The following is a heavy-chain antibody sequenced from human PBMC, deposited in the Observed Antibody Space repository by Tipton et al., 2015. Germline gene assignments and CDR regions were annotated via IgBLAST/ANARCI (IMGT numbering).Heavy chain of an antibody. V-gene: IGHV5-51*01. Sequence: QLVQSGAEVKKPGESLKISCKGSGYSFTSYCIGWVRQMPGKGLEWMGIIYPGDSDTRYSPSFQGQVTISADKSISTAYLQWSSLKASDTAVYYCARRLPYFEWSKVYYFDYWGQGSPVTVSP. J-gene: IGHJ4*02. CDR2: IYPGDSDT. CDR1: GYSFTSYC. CDR3: ARRLPYFEWSKVYYFDY. D-gene: IGHD3-9*01.